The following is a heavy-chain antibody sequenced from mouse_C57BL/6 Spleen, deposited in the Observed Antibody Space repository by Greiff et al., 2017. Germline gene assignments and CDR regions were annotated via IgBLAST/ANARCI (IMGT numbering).Heavy chain of an antibody. CDR3: ARFSTTVLWYFDV. Sequence: VQLQQPGAELVKPGASVKMSCKASGYTFTSYWITWVKQRPGQGLEWIGDIYPGSGSTNYNEKFKSKATLAVDTSSSTAYMQLSSLTSEDSAVYCCARFSTTVLWYFDVWGTGTTVTVSS. D-gene: IGHD1-1*01. J-gene: IGHJ1*03. CDR2: IYPGSGST. CDR1: GYTFTSYW. V-gene: IGHV1-55*01.